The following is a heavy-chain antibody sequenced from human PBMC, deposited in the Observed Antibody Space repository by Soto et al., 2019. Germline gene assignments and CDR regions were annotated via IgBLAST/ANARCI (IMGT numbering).Heavy chain of an antibody. V-gene: IGHV3-9*01. J-gene: IGHJ4*02. D-gene: IGHD6-6*01. CDR3: AKDLRSIAEAAAY. CDR2: ISWNSGSI. CDR1: GFTVSSNY. Sequence: PGGSLRLSCAASGFTVSSNYMSWVRQAPGKGLEWVSGISWNSGSIGYADSVKGRFTISRDNAKNSLYLQMNSLRAEDTALYYCAKDLRSIAEAAAYWGQRSLDPVAS.